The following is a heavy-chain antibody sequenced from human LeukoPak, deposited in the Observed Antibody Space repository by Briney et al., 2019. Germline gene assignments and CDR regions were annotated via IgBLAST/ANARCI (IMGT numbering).Heavy chain of an antibody. D-gene: IGHD1-7*01. CDR3: ARAVGAWNYDAFDI. CDR2: ISSSSSYT. CDR1: GFTFSSYS. V-gene: IGHV3-21*01. Sequence: GGSLRLSCAASGFTFSSYSMNWVRRAPGKGLEWVSSISSSSSYTYYADSVKGRFTISRDNAKNSLYLQMNSLRAEDTAVYYCARAVGAWNYDAFDIWGQGTMVTVSS. J-gene: IGHJ3*02.